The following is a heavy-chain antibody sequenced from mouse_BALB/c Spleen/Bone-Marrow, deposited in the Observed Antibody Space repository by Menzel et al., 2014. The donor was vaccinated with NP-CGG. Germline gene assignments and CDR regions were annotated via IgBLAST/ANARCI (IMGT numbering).Heavy chain of an antibody. J-gene: IGHJ3*01. Sequence: EVQLQQSGAELVKPGASVKLSCTASGFNIKDTYMHWVKQRPEQGLEWIGRIDPANGNTKYDPKFQGNATITADTSSNTAYLQLSSLTSEDTAVYYCAAYYRYLAWFAYWGQGTLVTVSA. CDR2: IDPANGNT. CDR3: AAYYRYLAWFAY. CDR1: GFNIKDTY. V-gene: IGHV14-3*02. D-gene: IGHD2-14*01.